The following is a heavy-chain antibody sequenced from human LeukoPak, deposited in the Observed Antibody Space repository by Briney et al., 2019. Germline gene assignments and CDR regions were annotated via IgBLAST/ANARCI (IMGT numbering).Heavy chain of an antibody. Sequence: ASVKVSCKASGYSFTNYGITWVRQAPGQGLEWMGWISPYNGNTNYAQKLQGRVTMTRDTSTSTAYMELRSLRSDDTAVYYCARAGDGYIPIDYWGQGTLVTVSS. V-gene: IGHV1-18*01. CDR3: ARAGDGYIPIDY. CDR1: GYSFTNYG. CDR2: ISPYNGNT. J-gene: IGHJ4*02. D-gene: IGHD5-24*01.